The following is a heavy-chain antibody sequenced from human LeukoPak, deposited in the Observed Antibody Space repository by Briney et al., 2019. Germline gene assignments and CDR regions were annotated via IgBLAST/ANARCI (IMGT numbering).Heavy chain of an antibody. CDR2: INPSGGST. CDR3: ARDSGTVSDAFDI. D-gene: IGHD4-11*01. V-gene: IGHV1-46*01. CDR1: GYTFISYY. Sequence: ASVKVSCKASGYTFISYYIHWVRQAPGQGLEWKGIINPSGGSTRYAQKFQGRVTMTRDTSTGTIYMELSSLRSEDTAVYFCARDSGTVSDAFDIWGQGTMVTVSS. J-gene: IGHJ3*02.